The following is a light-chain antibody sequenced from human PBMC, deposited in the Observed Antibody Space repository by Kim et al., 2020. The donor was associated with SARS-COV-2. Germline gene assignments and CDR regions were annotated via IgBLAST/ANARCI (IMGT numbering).Light chain of an antibody. Sequence: DIQMTQSPSSLSASVGDRVTITCRASQSISSYLHWYQQKPGKAPNLLIFAASSLQSGVPSRFSGSGSGTDFTLTISSLQPEDFATYYCQQGYSTPRTFGQGTKLEIK. CDR2: AAS. CDR1: QSISSY. J-gene: IGKJ2*01. CDR3: QQGYSTPRT. V-gene: IGKV1-39*01.